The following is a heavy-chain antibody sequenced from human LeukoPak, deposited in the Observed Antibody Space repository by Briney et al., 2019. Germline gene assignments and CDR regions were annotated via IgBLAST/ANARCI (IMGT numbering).Heavy chain of an antibody. CDR2: ISGSGGKT. D-gene: IGHD1-26*01. CDR3: AKDGGSYQFDS. J-gene: IGHJ4*02. Sequence: GRSLRLSCVASGFTFSSYGMSWVRQAPGKGLEWVSAISGSGGKTYNADSVKGRLTISRDNSRKTLYLQMNSLRAEDTAVYYCAKDGGSYQFDSWGQGTLVTVSS. V-gene: IGHV3-23*01. CDR1: GFTFSSYG.